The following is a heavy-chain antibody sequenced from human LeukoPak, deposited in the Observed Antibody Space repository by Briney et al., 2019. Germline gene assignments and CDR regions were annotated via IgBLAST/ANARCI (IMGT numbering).Heavy chain of an antibody. D-gene: IGHD3-22*01. CDR2: INHSGST. CDR3: ARRSKDSSGYYYFDY. J-gene: IGHJ4*02. CDR1: GGSISSYF. V-gene: IGHV4-34*01. Sequence: SETLSLTCTVSGGSISSYFWTWIRRPPGKGLEWIGEINHSGSTNYNPSLKSRVTISVDTSKNQFSLKLTSVTAADTAVYYCARRSKDSSGYYYFDYWGQGTLVTVSS.